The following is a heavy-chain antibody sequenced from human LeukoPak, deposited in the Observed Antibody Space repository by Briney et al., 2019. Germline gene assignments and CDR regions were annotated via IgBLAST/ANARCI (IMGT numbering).Heavy chain of an antibody. CDR2: INQDGHEN. Sequence: PGGSLRLSCAASGFTFSSCWMSWVRQVPGKGLECVANINQDGHENHYVDSVKGRFTISRDDVQNSLYLQMNSLRADDTAVYYCARGGRYYLGYWGQGTLVTVSS. J-gene: IGHJ4*02. CDR1: GFTFSSCW. CDR3: ARGGRYYLGY. V-gene: IGHV3-7*01.